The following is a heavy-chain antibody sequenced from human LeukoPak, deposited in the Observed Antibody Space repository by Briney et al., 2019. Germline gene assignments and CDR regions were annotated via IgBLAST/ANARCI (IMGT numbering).Heavy chain of an antibody. D-gene: IGHD4-17*01. Sequence: GGSLRLSCAASGFTFDDYTMHWVRQAPGKGLEWVSLISWDGGSTYYADSVKGRFTISRDNSKNSLYLQINSLRAEDTALYYCAKERPTAQGDYFDYWGQGTLVTVSS. J-gene: IGHJ4*02. V-gene: IGHV3-43*01. CDR3: AKERPTAQGDYFDY. CDR1: GFTFDDYT. CDR2: ISWDGGST.